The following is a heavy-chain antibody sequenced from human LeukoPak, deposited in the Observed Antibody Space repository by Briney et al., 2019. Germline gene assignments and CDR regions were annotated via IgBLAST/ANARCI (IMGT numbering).Heavy chain of an antibody. CDR1: GFTFSSYA. CDR2: ISSNGGST. D-gene: IGHD6-19*01. J-gene: IGHJ4*02. CDR3: ARSAYSSGPSFYFDY. Sequence: GGSLRLSCAASGFTFSSYAMHWVRQAPGKGLEYVSAISSNGGSTYYANSVKGRFTISRDNSKNTLYLQMGSLRAEDMAVYYCARSAYSSGPSFYFDYWGQGTLVTVSS. V-gene: IGHV3-64*01.